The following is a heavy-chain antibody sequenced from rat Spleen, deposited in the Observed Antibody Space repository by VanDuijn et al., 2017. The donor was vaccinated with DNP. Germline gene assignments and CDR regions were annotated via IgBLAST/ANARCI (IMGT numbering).Heavy chain of an antibody. V-gene: IGHV5-20*01. J-gene: IGHJ2*01. CDR1: GFTFSDYY. Sequence: EVQLVESGGGLVQPGRSLKLSCAVSGFTFSDYYMAWVRQAPAKGLEWVATISYNGGTPYYRDSVKGRVTISRDNGKSILYLQMDSLRSEDTATYSCSRDGPPYYGVPFDYWGQGVMVTVSS. CDR3: SRDGPPYYGVPFDY. CDR2: ISYNGGTP. D-gene: IGHD1-7*01.